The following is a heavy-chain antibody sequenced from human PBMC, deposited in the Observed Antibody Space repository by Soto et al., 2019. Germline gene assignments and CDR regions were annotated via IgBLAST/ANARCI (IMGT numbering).Heavy chain of an antibody. D-gene: IGHD5-18*01. V-gene: IGHV4-30-4*08. J-gene: IGHJ4*02. CDR3: ATESGSTYGYFDY. CDR1: GGSISSGDYY. Sequence: PSETLSLTCTVSGGSISSGDYYWTWIRQPPGKGLEWRGYIYYDGTTYYNPSLKSRLTMSIDTSKNQFSLRLTSVTAADTAVYFCATESGSTYGYFDYWGQGTQVTVSS. CDR2: IYYDGTT.